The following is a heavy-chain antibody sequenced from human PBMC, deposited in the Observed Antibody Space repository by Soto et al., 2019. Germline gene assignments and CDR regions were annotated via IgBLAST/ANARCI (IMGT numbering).Heavy chain of an antibody. CDR1: GSSISSYY. V-gene: IGHV4-59*01. J-gene: IGHJ4*02. CDR2: IYYSGST. Sequence: PSETLSLTCTVSGSSISSYYWSWIRPPPGKGLEWIGYIYYSGSTNYNPSLTSRVTISVDTSKNQFSLKLSSVTAADTAVYYCARDSRSIGRGFDDWGQGTLVTVSS. CDR3: ARDSRSIGRGFDD.